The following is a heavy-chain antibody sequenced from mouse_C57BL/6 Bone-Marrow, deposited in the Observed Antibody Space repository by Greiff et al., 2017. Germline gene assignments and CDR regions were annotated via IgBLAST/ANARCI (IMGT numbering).Heavy chain of an antibody. D-gene: IGHD1-1*01. CDR1: GYTFTSYG. V-gene: IGHV1-81*01. J-gene: IGHJ1*03. CDR2: IYPRSGNT. Sequence: LEESGAELARPGASVKLSCKASGYTFTSYGISWVKQRTGQGLEWIGEIYPRSGNTYYNEKFKGKATLTADKSSSTAYMELRSLTSEDSAVYFCAATTVVYWYFDVWGTGTTVTVSS. CDR3: AATTVVYWYFDV.